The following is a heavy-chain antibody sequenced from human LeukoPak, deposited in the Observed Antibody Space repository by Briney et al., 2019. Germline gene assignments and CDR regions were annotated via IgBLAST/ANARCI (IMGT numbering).Heavy chain of an antibody. CDR3: ARRAGAYSHPYDY. J-gene: IGHJ4*02. V-gene: IGHV3-53*01. Sequence: PGGSLRLFCTVSGFTVSTNSMSWVRQAPGKGLEWVSFIYSDNTHYSDSVKGRFTISRDNSKNTLYLQMNNLRAEDTAVYYCARRAGAYSHPYDYWGQGALVTVSS. CDR1: GFTVSTNS. D-gene: IGHD4/OR15-4a*01. CDR2: IYSDNT.